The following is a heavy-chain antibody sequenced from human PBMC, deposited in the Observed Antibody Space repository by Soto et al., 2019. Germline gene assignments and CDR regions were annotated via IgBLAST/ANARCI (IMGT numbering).Heavy chain of an antibody. V-gene: IGHV1-69*02. Sequence: ASVKVSCKTSGGTFSNDIITWVRQAPGQGLEWMGRIIPILGIAKYAQKFQDRVTITADTSTSTAYMELSSLRSDDTAVYYCARKIAAAGTNWFDPWGQGTLVTVSS. D-gene: IGHD6-13*01. CDR2: IIPILGIA. CDR3: ARKIAAAGTNWFDP. J-gene: IGHJ5*02. CDR1: GGTFSNDI.